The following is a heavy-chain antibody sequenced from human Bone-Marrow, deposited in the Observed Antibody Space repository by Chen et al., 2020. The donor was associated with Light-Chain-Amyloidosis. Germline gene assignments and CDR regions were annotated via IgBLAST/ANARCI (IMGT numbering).Heavy chain of an antibody. CDR3: ATARLQAGTYTYYHSYYMHV. CDR2: IIPVIGTI. J-gene: IGHJ6*03. Sequence: GTEVKKPGPSVKVSCKASGGTFSSYALNWVRQAPGQGLEWMAEIIPVIGTIRYAPDFQSGVTVTTDESMSTAYMELSSLRSEDTAVYYCATARLQAGTYTYYHSYYMHVWGTGTTVIVSS. V-gene: IGHV1-69*05. CDR1: GGTFSSYA. D-gene: IGHD1-26*01.